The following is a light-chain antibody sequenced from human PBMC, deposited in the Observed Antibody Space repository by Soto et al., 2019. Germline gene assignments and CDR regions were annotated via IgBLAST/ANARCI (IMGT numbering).Light chain of an antibody. Sequence: QSVLTQPASVSGSPGQSITISCTGTSSDVGGYNYVSWYQQHPGRAPKLIIYDVSDRPSGVSDRFSGSKSGNTASLTISGRQAEDEADYYCSSYTSSSTVIFGGGTQLTVL. V-gene: IGLV2-14*03. CDR2: DVS. CDR3: SSYTSSSTVI. CDR1: SSDVGGYNY. J-gene: IGLJ7*01.